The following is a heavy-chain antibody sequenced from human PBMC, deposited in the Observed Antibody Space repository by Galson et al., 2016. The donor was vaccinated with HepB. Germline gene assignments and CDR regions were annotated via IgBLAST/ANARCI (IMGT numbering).Heavy chain of an antibody. J-gene: IGHJ3*02. V-gene: IGHV4-39*02. CDR2: MYYGGNT. CDR1: GASIGSGSYY. D-gene: IGHD5-18*01. CDR3: ASYLIQSWAGSDAFDT. Sequence: SETLSLTCSVSGASIGSGSYYWGWIRQPPGKGLEWIGSMYYGGNTYCNPSLKSRVTISVDKSKNHVSLKLISVTAADTAMYYCASYLIQSWAGSDAFDTWGQGTMVTVSS.